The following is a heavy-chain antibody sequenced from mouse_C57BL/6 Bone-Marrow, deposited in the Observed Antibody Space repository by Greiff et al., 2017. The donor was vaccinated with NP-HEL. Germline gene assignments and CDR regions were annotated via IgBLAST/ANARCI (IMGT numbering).Heavy chain of an antibody. CDR3: GKAWFAY. Sequence: VQVVESGPELVKPGASVKLSCKASGYTFTSYDINWVKQRPGQGLEWIGWIYPRDGSTKYNEKFKGKATLTVDTSSSTAYMELHSLTSEDSAVYFCGKAWFAYWGQGTLVTVSA. V-gene: IGHV1-85*01. CDR1: GYTFTSYD. CDR2: IYPRDGST. J-gene: IGHJ3*01.